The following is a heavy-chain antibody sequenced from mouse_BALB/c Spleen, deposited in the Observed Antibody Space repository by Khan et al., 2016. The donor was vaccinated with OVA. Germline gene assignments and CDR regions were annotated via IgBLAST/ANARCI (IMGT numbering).Heavy chain of an antibody. CDR3: ARNYDYDEGLAY. CDR1: GFSLTTYG. D-gene: IGHD2-4*01. V-gene: IGHV2-2*02. Sequence: VKLQESGPGLVQPSQSLSITCTVSGFSLTTYGVHWVRQSPGKGLEWLGVIWSGGTTDYSAAFISRLSITKDNSKSQVFFKMNSLHANDKAIYYCARNYDYDEGLAYWGQGTLVTVSA. CDR2: IWSGGTT. J-gene: IGHJ3*01.